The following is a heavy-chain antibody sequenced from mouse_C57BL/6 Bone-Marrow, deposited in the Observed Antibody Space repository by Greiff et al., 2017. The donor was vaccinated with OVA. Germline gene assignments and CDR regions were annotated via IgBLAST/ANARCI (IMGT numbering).Heavy chain of an antibody. Sequence: VQLQQPGAELVKPGASVKLSCKASGYTFTSYWMHWVKQRPGQGLEWIGMIHPNSGSTNYNEKFKSKATLTVDKSSSTAYMQLSSLTSEDSAVDYCARVLGLWYFDVWGTGTTVTVSS. V-gene: IGHV1-64*01. CDR3: ARVLGLWYFDV. J-gene: IGHJ1*03. CDR2: IHPNSGST. CDR1: GYTFTSYW. D-gene: IGHD4-1*01.